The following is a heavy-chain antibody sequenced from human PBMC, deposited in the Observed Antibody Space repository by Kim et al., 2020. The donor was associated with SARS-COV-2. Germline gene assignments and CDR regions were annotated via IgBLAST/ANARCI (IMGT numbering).Heavy chain of an antibody. CDR2: ISSSSSYT. CDR1: GFTFSDYY. Sequence: GGSLRLSCAASGFTFSDYYMSWIRQAPGKGLEWVSYISSSSSYTNYADSVKGRFTISRDNAKNSLYLQMNSLRAEDTAVYYCATEAAAVNYWGQGTLVTVSS. CDR3: ATEAAAVNY. D-gene: IGHD6-13*01. J-gene: IGHJ4*02. V-gene: IGHV3-11*03.